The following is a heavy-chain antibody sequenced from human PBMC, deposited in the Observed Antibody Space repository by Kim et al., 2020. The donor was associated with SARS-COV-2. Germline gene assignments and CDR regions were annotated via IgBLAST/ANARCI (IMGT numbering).Heavy chain of an antibody. J-gene: IGHJ1*01. Sequence: GGSLRLSCAASGLTFANAWMAWVRQAPGKGLEWVGRIKSKANGETTDYAAPVEGRFIISKDDSIDTLYLQMNNLKIEDTAVYFCNMEGWWRGFWRVGWGQGTLVTVSS. D-gene: IGHD2-8*02. V-gene: IGHV3-15*01. CDR1: GLTFANAW. CDR3: NMEGWWRGFWRVG. CDR2: IKSKANGETT.